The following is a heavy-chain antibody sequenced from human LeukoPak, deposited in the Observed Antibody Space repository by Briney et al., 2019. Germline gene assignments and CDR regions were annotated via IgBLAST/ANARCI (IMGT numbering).Heavy chain of an antibody. J-gene: IGHJ4*02. D-gene: IGHD2-2*02. Sequence: SETLSLTCTVSGGSISSGGYYWSWIRQHPGKGLEWIGYIYYSGSTYYNPSLKSRVTISVDTSKNQFSLKLSSVTAADTAVYYCARGVVVPAAIGPLFDYWGQGTLVTVSS. CDR2: IYYSGST. CDR1: GGSISSGGYY. V-gene: IGHV4-30-4*08. CDR3: ARGVVVPAAIGPLFDY.